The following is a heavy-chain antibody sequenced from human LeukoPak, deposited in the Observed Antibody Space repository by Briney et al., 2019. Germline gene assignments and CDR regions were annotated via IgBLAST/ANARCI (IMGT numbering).Heavy chain of an antibody. V-gene: IGHV4-38-2*02. CDR1: AYSISSGYY. D-gene: IGHD3-9*01. J-gene: IGHJ4*02. Sequence: SETLSLTCTVSAYSISSGYYWGWIRQPPGKGLEWIGSIYHSGSTNYNPSLKSRVTISVDTSKNQFSLKLSSVTAADTAVYYCARRLRYFDWLFTASYFDYWGQGTLVTVSS. CDR2: IYHSGST. CDR3: ARRLRYFDWLFTASYFDY.